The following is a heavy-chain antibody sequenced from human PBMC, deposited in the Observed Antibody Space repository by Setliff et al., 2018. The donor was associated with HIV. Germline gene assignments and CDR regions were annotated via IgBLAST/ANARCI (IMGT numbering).Heavy chain of an antibody. V-gene: IGHV4-39*01. Sequence: PSETLSLTCAVPAVSISSGPYYWGWIRQPPGKGLEWVGSVHYSGSTYHNPSLNSRATTSIDTPKNQFSLKLNSVTAADTAVYYCARLSGGMVPNYWGPGTLVTVSS. CDR2: VHYSGST. J-gene: IGHJ4*02. CDR1: AVSISSGPYY. CDR3: ARLSGGMVPNY. D-gene: IGHD3-10*01.